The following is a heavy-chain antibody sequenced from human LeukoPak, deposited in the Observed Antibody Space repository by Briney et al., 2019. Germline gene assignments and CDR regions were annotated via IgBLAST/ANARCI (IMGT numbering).Heavy chain of an antibody. CDR2: INPNSCRT. CDR3: ARVARRGYGSGSYSFDY. V-gene: IGHV1-2*02. D-gene: IGHD3-10*01. CDR1: GYTFTCYY. Sequence: ASXKVSCKASGYTFTCYYMHWVRQAPGQGLEWMGWINPNSCRTNYAQNFQGRLTMTRDTSISTAYMELSRLRSDDTAVYYCARVARRGYGSGSYSFDYWGQGTLVTVSS. J-gene: IGHJ4*02.